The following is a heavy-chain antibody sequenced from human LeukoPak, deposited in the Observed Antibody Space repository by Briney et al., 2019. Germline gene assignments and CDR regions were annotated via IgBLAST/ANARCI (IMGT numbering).Heavy chain of an antibody. CDR1: GDTFSSYT. J-gene: IGHJ6*02. CDR2: IIPILGVA. Sequence: SVKVSCKASGDTFSSYTISWVRQAPGQGLEWMGRIIPILGVANYAQKFQGRVTITADKSTSTAYMELSSLRSEDTAVYYCAREDGYSSSTSCEYYYGMDVWGQGTTVTVSS. CDR3: AREDGYSSSTSCEYYYGMDV. V-gene: IGHV1-69*04. D-gene: IGHD2-2*01.